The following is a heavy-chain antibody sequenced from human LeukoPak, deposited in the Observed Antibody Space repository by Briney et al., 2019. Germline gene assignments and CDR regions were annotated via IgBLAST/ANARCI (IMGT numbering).Heavy chain of an antibody. Sequence: ASVKVSCKASGYTFTSYGISWVRQAPGQGLEWMGWISAYNGNTNYAQKFQGRVTMTEDTSTDTAYMELSSLRSEDTAVYYCATDSRSLAVAGHYYMDVWGKGTTVTVSS. D-gene: IGHD6-19*01. J-gene: IGHJ6*03. CDR1: GYTFTSYG. CDR3: ATDSRSLAVAGHYYMDV. CDR2: ISAYNGNT. V-gene: IGHV1-18*01.